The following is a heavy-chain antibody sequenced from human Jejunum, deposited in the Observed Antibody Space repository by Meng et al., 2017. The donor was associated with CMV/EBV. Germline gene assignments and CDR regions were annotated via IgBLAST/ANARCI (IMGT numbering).Heavy chain of an antibody. D-gene: IGHD3-3*01. CDR3: VGGREDGRSGVYFRH. CDR1: RSAFTTYG. J-gene: IGHJ1*01. V-gene: IGHV1-18*01. CDR2: ISAYKGNT. Sequence: VPMVQAGTEGDKPMASVNVSRKASRSAFTTYGSSWGRRGPGQGLEWMGWISAYKGNTNDAQNLQGRLNMTRNTATNTAYMELRTLRSDDTAVYYSVGGREDGRSGVYFRHWGQGTLVTVSS.